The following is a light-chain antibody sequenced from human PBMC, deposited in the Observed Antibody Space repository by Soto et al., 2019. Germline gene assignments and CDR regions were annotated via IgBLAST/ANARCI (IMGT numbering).Light chain of an antibody. J-gene: IGLJ2*01. CDR3: SSYTSSSTRHVV. CDR1: SSDVGGYNY. Sequence: QSALTQPASVSGSPGQSITISCTGTSSDVGGYNYVSWCQQHPGKAPKLMIYDVSNRPSGVSNRFSGSKSGNTASLTISGLQAEDEADYYCSSYTSSSTRHVVFGGGTKLTVL. CDR2: DVS. V-gene: IGLV2-14*01.